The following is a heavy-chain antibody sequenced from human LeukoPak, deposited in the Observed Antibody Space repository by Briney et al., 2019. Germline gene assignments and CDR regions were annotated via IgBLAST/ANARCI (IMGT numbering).Heavy chain of an antibody. CDR1: GYTFTGYY. D-gene: IGHD2-15*01. CDR2: INPNSGGT. V-gene: IGHV1-2*02. J-gene: IGHJ4*02. Sequence: ASVKVSCKASGYTFTGYYMHWVRQAPGQGLEWMGWINPNSGGTNYAQKFQGRVTMTRDTSISTAYMELSRLRSDDTAVYYCAKQSFYAPPYCFDYWGQGTLVTVSS. CDR3: AKQSFYAPPYCFDY.